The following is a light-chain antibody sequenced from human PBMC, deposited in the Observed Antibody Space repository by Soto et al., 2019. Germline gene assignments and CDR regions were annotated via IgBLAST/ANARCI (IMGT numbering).Light chain of an antibody. CDR3: AAWDDSLSGPV. Sequence: QSVLTRPPSASGTPGQRVTISCSGSTSNIGTNYVYWYQQLPGTAPRLLMYSTNKRPSGVPDRFSGSKSGTSAFLAITGLRSEDEANYYCAAWDDSLSGPVFGGGTKVTVL. J-gene: IGLJ2*01. V-gene: IGLV1-47*02. CDR1: TSNIGTNY. CDR2: STN.